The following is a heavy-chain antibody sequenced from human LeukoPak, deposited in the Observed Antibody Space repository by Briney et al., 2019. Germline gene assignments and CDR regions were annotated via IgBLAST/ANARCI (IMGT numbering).Heavy chain of an antibody. J-gene: IGHJ3*02. CDR1: GFTFSSYV. Sequence: GGSLRLSCAASGFTFSSYVMNWVRQAPGKGLEWVSGISASGGSTYYADSVKGRSTVSRDNSKNTLYLQMNSLRAEDTAVYYCAKVYYDSSGYYPDAFDIWGQGTMVTVSS. CDR2: ISASGGST. CDR3: AKVYYDSSGYYPDAFDI. D-gene: IGHD3-22*01. V-gene: IGHV3-23*01.